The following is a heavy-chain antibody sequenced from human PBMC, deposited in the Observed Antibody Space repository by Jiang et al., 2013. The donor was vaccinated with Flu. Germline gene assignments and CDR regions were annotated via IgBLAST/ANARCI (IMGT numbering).Heavy chain of an antibody. J-gene: IGHJ6*02. V-gene: IGHV3-49*03. CDR2: ARTKAYGATT. D-gene: IGHD3-10*02. CDR3: TRGNVDYDGMDV. Sequence: VQLLESGGGLIEPGRSLRLSCSASGFMLGGYAMSWLRQAPGKGLEWVAIARTKAYGATTDYAASVKGRFTISRDDSGSIAYLQMDSLKTEDTAVYYCTRGNVDYDGMDVWGQGTTVTVSS. CDR1: GFMLGGYA.